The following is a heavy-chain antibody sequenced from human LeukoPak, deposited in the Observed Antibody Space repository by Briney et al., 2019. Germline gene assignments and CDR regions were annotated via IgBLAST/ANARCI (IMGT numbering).Heavy chain of an antibody. CDR3: ASRIAVSKFDY. CDR2: IYTSGST. V-gene: IGHV4-4*07. J-gene: IGHJ4*02. D-gene: IGHD6-19*01. Sequence: PSETLSLTCTVSGGSISSYYWSWIRQPAGKGLEWIGRIYTSGSTNYNPSLKSRVTMSVDTSKNQFSLRLSSVTAADTAVYYCASRIAVSKFDYWGQGTLVTVSS. CDR1: GGSISSYY.